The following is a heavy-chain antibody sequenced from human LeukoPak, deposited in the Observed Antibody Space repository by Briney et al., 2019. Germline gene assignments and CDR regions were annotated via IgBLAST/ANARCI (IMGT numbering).Heavy chain of an antibody. V-gene: IGHV4-34*01. J-gene: IGHJ4*02. D-gene: IGHD5-24*01. CDR1: GGSFSGYY. CDR2: INHSGST. CDR3: ASAPGATDGYNYDY. Sequence: SETLSLTCAVYGGSFSGYYWSWIRQPPGKGLEWIGEINHSGSTNYNPSLKSRVTISVDTSKNQFSLKLSSVTAADTAVYYCASAPGATDGYNYDYWGQGTLVTVSS.